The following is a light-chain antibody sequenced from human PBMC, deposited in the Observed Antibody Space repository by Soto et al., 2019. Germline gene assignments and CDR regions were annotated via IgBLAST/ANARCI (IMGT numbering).Light chain of an antibody. CDR1: QSVTGSY. V-gene: IGKV3-20*01. CDR2: GAS. Sequence: EIVLTQSPDTLSLSPGEIATLSFSASQSVTGSYLAWYQQKPGQAPRLLTYGASSRATGIPDRFSGSGSGTDFTLTISRLEPEDFAVYYCQRYGISPSWTFGQGTKVDIK. CDR3: QRYGISPSWT. J-gene: IGKJ1*01.